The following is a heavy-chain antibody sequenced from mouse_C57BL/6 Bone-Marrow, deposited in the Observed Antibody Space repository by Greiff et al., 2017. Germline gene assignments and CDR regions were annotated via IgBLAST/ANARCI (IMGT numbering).Heavy chain of an antibody. J-gene: IGHJ1*03. CDR1: GYTFTSYW. D-gene: IGHD1-1*01. CDR3: ARPCGSNYWYFDV. CDR2: IYPGSGST. V-gene: IGHV1-55*01. Sequence: QVQLQQPGAELVKPGASVKMSCKASGYTFTSYWITWVKQRPGQGLEWIGDIYPGSGSTNYNEKFKSKATLTVATSSSTAYMRLSSLTSEDSAVYYCARPCGSNYWYFDVWGTGTTVTVSS.